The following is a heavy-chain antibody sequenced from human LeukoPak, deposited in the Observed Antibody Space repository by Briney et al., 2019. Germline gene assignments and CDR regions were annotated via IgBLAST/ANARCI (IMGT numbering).Heavy chain of an antibody. D-gene: IGHD5-18*01. V-gene: IGHV3-23*01. Sequence: QTGGSLRLSCAASGFTFSSYGMSWVRQAPGKGLEWVSAISGSGGSTYYADSVKGRFTISRDNSKNSLYLQMNSLRAENTAVYYCAKEGDYSYGSYYFDYWGQGTLVTVSS. CDR3: AKEGDYSYGSYYFDY. CDR2: ISGSGGST. CDR1: GFTFSSYG. J-gene: IGHJ4*02.